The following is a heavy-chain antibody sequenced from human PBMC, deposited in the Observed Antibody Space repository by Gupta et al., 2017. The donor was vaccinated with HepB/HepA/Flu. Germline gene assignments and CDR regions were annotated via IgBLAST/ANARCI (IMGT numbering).Heavy chain of an antibody. CDR1: GFTFNNYA. CDR2: ISDTT. J-gene: IGHJ5*02. CDR3: AKAQQLVAYNCFDP. D-gene: IGHD6-13*01. Sequence: VQLLESGGGWVQPGGSLGLSCAALGFTFNNYAMAWVRQAPGKGLEWVSSISDTTYYADSVKGRFTISRDNSKNTLYLQMNTLKVEDTAVYYCAKAQQLVAYNCFDPWGQGALVTVSS. V-gene: IGHV3-23*01.